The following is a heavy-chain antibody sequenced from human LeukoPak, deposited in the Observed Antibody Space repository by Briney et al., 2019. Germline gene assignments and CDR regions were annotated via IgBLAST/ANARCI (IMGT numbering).Heavy chain of an antibody. CDR3: AKDFNWAFDY. V-gene: IGHV3-30*18. Sequence: GGSLRLSCAASEFTFSTYAMHWVRQAPGKGPEWVAVISRDGLDTYYADSVRGRFTISRDNSMDTLYLQMNSLRVEDTAVYYCAKDFNWAFDYWGQGTLVTVSS. J-gene: IGHJ4*02. CDR2: ISRDGLDT. CDR1: EFTFSTYA. D-gene: IGHD1-1*01.